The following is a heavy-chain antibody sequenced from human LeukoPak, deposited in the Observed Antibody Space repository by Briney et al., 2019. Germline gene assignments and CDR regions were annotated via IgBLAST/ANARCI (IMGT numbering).Heavy chain of an antibody. CDR3: AKDRPVTRAPNWFDP. CDR1: GFTVSSNY. CDR2: ISGSGGST. D-gene: IGHD4-17*01. V-gene: IGHV3-23*01. J-gene: IGHJ5*02. Sequence: PGGSLRLSCAASGFTVSSNYMSWVRQAPGKGLEWVSAISGSGGSTYYADSVKGRFTISRDNSKNTLYLQMNSLRAEDTAVYYCAKDRPVTRAPNWFDPWGQGTLVTVSS.